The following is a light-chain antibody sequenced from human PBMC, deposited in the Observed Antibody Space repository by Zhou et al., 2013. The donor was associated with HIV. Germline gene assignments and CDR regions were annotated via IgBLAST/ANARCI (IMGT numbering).Light chain of an antibody. J-gene: IGKJ2*01. CDR1: YNVDKS. CDR3: QQYYSYPVT. Sequence: DIQMTQSPSTLAASIGDGVIITCRATYNVDKSLAWYQQKPGKPPKLLVYDASTLENGVSSRFRGRGSGTEFTLTISNVQPDDFATYYCQQYYSYPVTFGQGTKLEI. V-gene: IGKV1-5*01. CDR2: DAS.